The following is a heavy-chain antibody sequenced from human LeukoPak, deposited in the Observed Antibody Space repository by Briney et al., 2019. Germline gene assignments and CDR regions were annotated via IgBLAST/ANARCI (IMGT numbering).Heavy chain of an antibody. J-gene: IGHJ6*03. CDR2: IKQDGSEK. V-gene: IGHV3-7*01. D-gene: IGHD3-3*01. Sequence: GGSLRLSCAASGFTFSSYWMSWVRQAPGKGLEWVANIKQDGSEKYYVDSVKGRLTISRDNAKNSLYLQMNSLRAEDTAVYYCARGPTYYDFWSGYYMFYYYMDVWGKGTTVTVSS. CDR1: GFTFSSYW. CDR3: ARGPTYYDFWSGYYMFYYYMDV.